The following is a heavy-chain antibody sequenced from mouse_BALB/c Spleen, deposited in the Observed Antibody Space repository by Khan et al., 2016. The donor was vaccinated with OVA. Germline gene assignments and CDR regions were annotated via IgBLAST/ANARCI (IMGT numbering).Heavy chain of an antibody. J-gene: IGHJ3*01. Sequence: DVMLVESGGGLVKPGGSLKLSCAASGFTFSNYAMSWVRQTPEKRLEWVATISSGGSYTYYPDSVQGRFTISRDNAKNTLYLHMSSLRSEATAILYCAREVFTAVVATPFAYWGQGTLVTVAA. CDR3: AREVFTAVVATPFAY. D-gene: IGHD1-1*01. V-gene: IGHV5-9-1*01. CDR1: GFTFSNYA. CDR2: ISSGGSYT.